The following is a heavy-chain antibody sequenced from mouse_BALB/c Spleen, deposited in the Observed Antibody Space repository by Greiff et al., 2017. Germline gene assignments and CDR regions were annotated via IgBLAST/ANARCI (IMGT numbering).Heavy chain of an antibody. CDR3: ARSGDGNYVMVDY. CDR2: INPGSGGT. J-gene: IGHJ4*01. V-gene: IGHV1-54*01. CDR1: GYAFTNYL. D-gene: IGHD2-1*01. Sequence: QVQLKESGAELVRPGTSVKVSCKASGYAFTNYLIEWVKQRPGQGLEWIGVINPGSGGTNYNEKFKGKATLTADKSSSTAYMQLSSLTSDDSAVYFCARSGDGNYVMVDYWGQGTSVTVSS.